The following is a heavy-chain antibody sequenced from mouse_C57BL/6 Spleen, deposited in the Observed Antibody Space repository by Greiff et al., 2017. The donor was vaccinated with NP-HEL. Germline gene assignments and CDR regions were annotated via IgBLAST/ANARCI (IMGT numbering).Heavy chain of an antibody. CDR2: IDPSDSYT. CDR1: GYTFTSYW. Sequence: QVQLKQPGAELVMPGASVKLSCKASGYTFTSYWMHWVKQRPGQGLEWIGEIDPSDSYTNYNQKFKGKSTLTVDKSSSTAYMQLSSLTSEDSAVYYCARGGYYYGSSYALFDYWGQGTTLTVSS. V-gene: IGHV1-69*01. CDR3: ARGGYYYGSSYALFDY. J-gene: IGHJ2*01. D-gene: IGHD1-1*01.